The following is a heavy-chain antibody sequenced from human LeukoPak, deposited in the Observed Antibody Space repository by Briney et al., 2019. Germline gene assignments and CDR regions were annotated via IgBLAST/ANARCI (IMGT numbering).Heavy chain of an antibody. Sequence: SETLSLTCTVSVGSISTGNYYYSWIRQSAGKGMEWIGNIYMSGSTRYNPSLMGRVAMSVDTLKNQFSLKIASATAADTAVYYCARDWGIAAATPYYFDHWGRGILVTVSS. V-gene: IGHV4-61*09. D-gene: IGHD6-13*01. CDR3: ARDWGIAAATPYYFDH. J-gene: IGHJ4*02. CDR2: IYMSGST. CDR1: VGSISTGNYY.